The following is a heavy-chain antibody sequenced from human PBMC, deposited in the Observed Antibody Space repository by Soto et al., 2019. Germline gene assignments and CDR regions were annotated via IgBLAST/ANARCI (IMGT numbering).Heavy chain of an antibody. D-gene: IGHD2-21*01. Sequence: SETLSLTCTVSGGSISSSSYYWGRIRQPPGKGLEWIGCIYYSGSTNYNPSLKSRVTISVDTSKNQFSLKLSSVTAEDTAVYYCERDTRRIWLVKDRLYYYGMDVWCQGNTVTVS. CDR1: GGSISSSSYY. V-gene: IGHV4-39*07. J-gene: IGHJ6*02. CDR2: IYYSGST. CDR3: ERDTRRIWLVKDRLYYYGMDV.